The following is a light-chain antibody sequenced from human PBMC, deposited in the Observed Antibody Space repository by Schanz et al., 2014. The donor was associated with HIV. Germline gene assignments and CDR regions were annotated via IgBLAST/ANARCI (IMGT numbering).Light chain of an antibody. J-gene: IGLJ3*02. CDR2: DTS. Sequence: QAVVTQGPSLTVSPGGTVTLTCGSSTGAVTSGHYPYWFQPKPGQAPRATIYDTSAKHSWTPARFSGSLLGGKAALTLSGAQPEDEADYYCLFSYSGTWVFGGGTKLTVL. CDR3: LFSYSGTWV. V-gene: IGLV7-46*01. CDR1: TGAVTSGHY.